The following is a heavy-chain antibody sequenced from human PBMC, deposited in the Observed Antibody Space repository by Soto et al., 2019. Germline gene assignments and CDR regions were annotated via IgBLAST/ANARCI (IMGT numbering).Heavy chain of an antibody. D-gene: IGHD1-20*01. CDR1: GGTFSSYA. CDR2: IIPIFGTA. V-gene: IGHV1-69*13. CDR3: ARGITGTVTYYYGLDV. Sequence: SVKVSCKASGGTFSSYAISWVRQAPGQGLEWMGGIIPIFGTANYAQKFHGRVTITADESTSTAYMELSSLRSEDTAVYYCARGITGTVTYYYGLDVWGQGTTVTVSS. J-gene: IGHJ6*02.